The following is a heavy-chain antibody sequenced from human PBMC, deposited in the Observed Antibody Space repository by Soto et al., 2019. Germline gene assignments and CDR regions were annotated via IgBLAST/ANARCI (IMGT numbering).Heavy chain of an antibody. CDR3: AREEPAPRMVIAREGICWFDP. V-gene: IGHV1-69*13. J-gene: IGHJ5*02. Sequence: SVKVSCKASGGTFSSYAISWVRQAPGQGLEWMGGIIPIFGTANYAQKFQGRVTITADESTSTAYMELSSLRSEDTAVYYCAREEPAPRMVIAREGICWFDPWGQGTLVTVSS. D-gene: IGHD2-21*01. CDR2: IIPIFGTA. CDR1: GGTFSSYA.